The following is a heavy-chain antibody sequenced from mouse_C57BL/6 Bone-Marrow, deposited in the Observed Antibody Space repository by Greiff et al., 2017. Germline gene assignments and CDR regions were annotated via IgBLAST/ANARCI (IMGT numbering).Heavy chain of an antibody. Sequence: VQLQQPGAELVKPGASVKMSCKASGYTFTSYWITWVKQRPGQGLEWIGVIYPGSGSTNYNEKFKSKATLTVDTSSSTAYMQLSSLTSEDSAVYYCARICYDYDLDYWGQGTTLTVSS. CDR2: IYPGSGST. V-gene: IGHV1-55*01. CDR1: GYTFTSYW. J-gene: IGHJ2*01. CDR3: ARICYDYDLDY. D-gene: IGHD2-4*01.